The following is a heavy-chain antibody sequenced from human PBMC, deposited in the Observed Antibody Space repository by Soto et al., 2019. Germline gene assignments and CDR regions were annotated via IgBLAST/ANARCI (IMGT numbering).Heavy chain of an antibody. Sequence: QVQLVQSGAEVKKPGASVKVSCKASGYTFTSYGISWVRQAPGQGLEWMGWISAYNGNTNYAQKLQGRVTMTTDTSTRPAYMELRSLRSDDTAVYYCARDRGGGDGYNFLPPDYWGQGTLVTVSS. CDR3: ARDRGGGDGYNFLPPDY. CDR2: ISAYNGNT. CDR1: GYTFTSYG. V-gene: IGHV1-18*01. D-gene: IGHD5-12*01. J-gene: IGHJ4*02.